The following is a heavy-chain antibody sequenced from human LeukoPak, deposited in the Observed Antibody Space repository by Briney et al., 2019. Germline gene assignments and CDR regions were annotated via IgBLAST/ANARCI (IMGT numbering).Heavy chain of an antibody. Sequence: ASVKVSCKASGYTFTGYYMHWVRQAPGQGLKWMGWINPNSGGTNYAQKLQGRVTMTTDTSTSTAYMELRSLRSDDTAVYYCARDGTKLPWFGELRITRYYFYYMDVWGKGTTVTISS. J-gene: IGHJ6*03. CDR1: GYTFTGYY. CDR3: ARDGTKLPWFGELRITRYYFYYMDV. V-gene: IGHV1-2*02. CDR2: INPNSGGT. D-gene: IGHD3-10*01.